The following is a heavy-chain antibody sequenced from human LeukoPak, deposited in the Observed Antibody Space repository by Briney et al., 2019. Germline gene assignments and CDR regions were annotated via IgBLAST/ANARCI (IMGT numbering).Heavy chain of an antibody. CDR2: IYPGDSDT. J-gene: IGHJ4*02. Sequence: PGESLKISCKGSGYSFTSYWIGWVRQMPGKGLEWMGIIYPGDSDTRYSPSFQGQVTISADKSISTAYLQWSSLKASDTAMYYCARQVDSGYDFHYFDYWGQGTLVTVSS. CDR1: GYSFTSYW. V-gene: IGHV5-51*01. CDR3: ARQVDSGYDFHYFDY. D-gene: IGHD5-12*01.